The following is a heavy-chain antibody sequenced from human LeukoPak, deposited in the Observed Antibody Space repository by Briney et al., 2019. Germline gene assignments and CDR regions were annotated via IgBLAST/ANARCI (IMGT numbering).Heavy chain of an antibody. CDR3: ARGLTRYCSGGSCFTRNGYFDY. CDR2: INPKNGGT. V-gene: IGHV1-2*02. D-gene: IGHD2-15*01. J-gene: IGHJ4*02. Sequence: ASVKVSCKASGYTFTGYYMHWVRQDPGQGLEWMGWINPKNGGTNYAQKFQGRVTMTRDTSISTAYMELSRLRSDDTAVYYCARGLTRYCSGGSCFTRNGYFDYWGQGTLVTVHS. CDR1: GYTFTGYY.